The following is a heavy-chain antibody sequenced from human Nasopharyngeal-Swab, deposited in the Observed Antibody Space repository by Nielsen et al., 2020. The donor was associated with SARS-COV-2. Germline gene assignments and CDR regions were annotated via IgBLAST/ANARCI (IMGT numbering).Heavy chain of an antibody. CDR2: ISAYNGNT. CDR3: ARGIVRKADYYYMDV. J-gene: IGHJ6*03. V-gene: IGHV1-18*01. D-gene: IGHD2-8*01. Sequence: WVRQAPGQGLEWMGWISAYNGNTNYAQKLQGRVTMTTDTSTSTAYMELRSLRSDDTAVYYCARGIVRKADYYYMDVWGKGTTVTVSS.